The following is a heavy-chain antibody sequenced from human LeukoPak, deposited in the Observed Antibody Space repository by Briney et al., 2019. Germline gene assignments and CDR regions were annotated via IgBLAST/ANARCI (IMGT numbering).Heavy chain of an antibody. D-gene: IGHD3-16*01. J-gene: IGHJ6*02. CDR1: GFTFSSYW. Sequence: GGSLRLSCAASGFTFSSYWMNWARQAPGKGLEWVASINHKGNVNYYVDSVKGRFTISRDNAKNSLYLQMSNLRAEDTAVYFCARGGGLDVWGQGATVTVSS. CDR2: INHKGNVN. V-gene: IGHV3-7*03. CDR3: ARGGGLDV.